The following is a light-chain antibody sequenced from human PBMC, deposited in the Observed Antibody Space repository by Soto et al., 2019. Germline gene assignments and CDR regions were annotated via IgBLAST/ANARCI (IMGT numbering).Light chain of an antibody. CDR2: GNH. J-gene: IGLJ1*01. Sequence: QSVLTQPPSASGTPGQRVTISCSGSSSNIMSNTVNWYQVLPGTAPKVFIQGNHQRPSGVPARFSGSKSGTSASLAISGLQSEDEADYYCAAWDDSLNAYVFGTGTKVTVL. CDR1: SSNIMSNT. CDR3: AAWDDSLNAYV. V-gene: IGLV1-44*01.